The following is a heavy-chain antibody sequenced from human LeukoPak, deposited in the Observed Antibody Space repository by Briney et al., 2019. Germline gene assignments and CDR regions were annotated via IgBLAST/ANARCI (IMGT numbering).Heavy chain of an antibody. J-gene: IGHJ3*02. D-gene: IGHD2-2*01. CDR1: GFTFRSYG. CDR3: AKARYCSSSSCYGNAFDI. Sequence: GGSLRLSCAASGFTFRSYGMHWVRQAPGKGLQWVALISYDGSNKYYADSVKGRSTISRDNFKNTLYLQMNSLRAEDTAVYYCAKARYCSSSSCYGNAFDIWGQGTMVTVSS. CDR2: ISYDGSNK. V-gene: IGHV3-30*18.